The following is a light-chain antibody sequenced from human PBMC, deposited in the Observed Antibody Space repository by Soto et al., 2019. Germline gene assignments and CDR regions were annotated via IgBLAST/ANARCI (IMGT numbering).Light chain of an antibody. CDR3: LQHNSYPAT. Sequence: DIQMTQSPSSLSASVGDRVTITCRASQGIRNDLDWYQQKPGKAPKRLIYAAYSLQSGVPSRFSGSVSGTEFTLTISSLQPEDFATYYCLQHNSYPATFGQGTKVEIK. CDR2: AAY. CDR1: QGIRND. V-gene: IGKV1-17*01. J-gene: IGKJ1*01.